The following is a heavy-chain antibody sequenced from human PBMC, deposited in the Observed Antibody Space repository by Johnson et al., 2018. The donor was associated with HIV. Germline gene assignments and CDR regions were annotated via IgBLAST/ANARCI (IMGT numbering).Heavy chain of an antibody. Sequence: VESGGGLVQPGRSLRLSCAASGFTFDDYAMHWVRQAPGKGLEWVSGISWNSGSLGYADSVKGRFTISRDNAKNSLYLQMNSLRAEDTAVYYCAKGGGSSWSDAFDIWGKGTMVTVSS. CDR3: AKGGGSSWSDAFDI. D-gene: IGHD6-13*01. CDR2: ISWNSGSL. J-gene: IGHJ3*02. CDR1: GFTFDDYA. V-gene: IGHV3-9*01.